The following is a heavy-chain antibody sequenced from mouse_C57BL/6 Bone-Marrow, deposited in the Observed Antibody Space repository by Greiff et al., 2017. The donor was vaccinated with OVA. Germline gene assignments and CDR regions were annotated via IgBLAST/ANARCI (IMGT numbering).Heavy chain of an antibody. J-gene: IGHJ2*01. CDR3: ARHERYYFDY. CDR1: GFTFSSYG. CDR2: ISSGGSYT. V-gene: IGHV5-6*01. Sequence: EVQVVESGGDLVKPGGSLKLSCAASGFTFSSYGMSWVRQTPDKRLEWVATISSGGSYTYYPDSVKGRFTISRDNAKNTLYLQMSSLKSEDTAMYYCARHERYYFDYWGQGTTLTVSS.